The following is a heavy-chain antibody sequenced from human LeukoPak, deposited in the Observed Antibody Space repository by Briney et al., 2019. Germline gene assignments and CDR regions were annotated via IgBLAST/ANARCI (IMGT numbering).Heavy chain of an antibody. CDR2: IYYSGST. V-gene: IGHV4-30-4*01. J-gene: IGHJ5*02. CDR1: GGSISSGDYY. Sequence: PSQTLSLTCTVSGGSISSGDYYWSWIRQPPGKGLEWIGYIYYSGSTYYNPSLKSRVTISVDTSKNQFSLNLSSVTAADTAVYYCARSISTAGYCSGDSCYFWFDPWGQGTLVTVSS. CDR3: ARSISTAGYCSGDSCYFWFDP. D-gene: IGHD2-15*01.